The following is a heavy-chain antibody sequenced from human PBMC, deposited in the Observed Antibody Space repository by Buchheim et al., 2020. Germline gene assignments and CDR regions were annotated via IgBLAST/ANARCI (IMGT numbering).Heavy chain of an antibody. CDR2: IYHTGDT. V-gene: IGHV4-4*02. Sequence: QVQLQESGPGLVKPSGTLSLTCAVSGGSISGTNWWSWVRQPPERGLEWIGEIYHTGDTNYNPSLKSRVTISLDRSKNQFSLNLNSVTAADTAVYYCARRRYDSSGSLLFDYWGQGTL. CDR1: GGSISGTNW. D-gene: IGHD3-22*01. CDR3: ARRRYDSSGSLLFDY. J-gene: IGHJ4*02.